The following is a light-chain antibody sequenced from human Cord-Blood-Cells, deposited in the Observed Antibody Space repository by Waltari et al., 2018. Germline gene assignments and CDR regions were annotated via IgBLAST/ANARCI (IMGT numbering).Light chain of an antibody. CDR2: WAS. CDR1: QSVLYSSNNKNY. J-gene: IGKJ4*01. V-gene: IGKV4-1*01. Sequence: DIVMTQSPDSLAVSLGERATINCKSSQSVLYSSNNKNYLAWYQQKPGQPPKLLIYWASTRESGVPDRVSVSGSGTDFTLTISSLQAEDLAVYYCQQYYSTPPLTFGGGTKVEIK. CDR3: QQYYSTPPLT.